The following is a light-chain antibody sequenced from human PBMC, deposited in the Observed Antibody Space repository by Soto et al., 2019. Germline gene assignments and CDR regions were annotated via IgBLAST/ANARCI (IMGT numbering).Light chain of an antibody. CDR2: LNSDGSH. J-gene: IGLJ7*01. CDR3: QTWGTGIPV. CDR1: SGHSSYG. V-gene: IGLV4-69*01. Sequence: VLTQSPSASASLGASVKLTCTLSSGHSSYGIAWHQQQPEKGPRYLMKLNSDGSHSKGDGIPDRFSGSSSGAERYLTISSLQSEDEADYYCQTWGTGIPVFGGGTQLTVL.